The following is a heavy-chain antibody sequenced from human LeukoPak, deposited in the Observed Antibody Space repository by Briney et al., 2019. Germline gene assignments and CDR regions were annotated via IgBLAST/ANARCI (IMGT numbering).Heavy chain of an antibody. CDR1: GVTFSSFA. J-gene: IGHJ3*02. Sequence: PGGSLRLSCAASGVTFSSFALSWVRQAPGKGLEWVSAISGSGGSTYYADSVKGRFTISRDNAKNTLYLQMNSLRAEDTAVYYCAKDRSVVVVAAKHDAFDIWGQGTMVTVSS. D-gene: IGHD2-15*01. V-gene: IGHV3-23*01. CDR2: ISGSGGST. CDR3: AKDRSVVVVAAKHDAFDI.